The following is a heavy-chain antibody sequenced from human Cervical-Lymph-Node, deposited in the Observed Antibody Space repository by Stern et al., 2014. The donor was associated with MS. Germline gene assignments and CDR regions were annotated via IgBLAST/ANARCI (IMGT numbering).Heavy chain of an antibody. Sequence: QLVQSGVEVKKPGESLKISCKVSENIFSNFCIGWLRQMPGKVLEYVGIIYPVDSETNYSTSFGGQVTISAANSINNDYRNASSLKASDTAIYYCARHYGYYFDFWGQGTLVTVSS. D-gene: IGHD4-17*01. J-gene: IGHJ4*02. CDR1: ENIFSNFC. CDR2: IYPVDSET. V-gene: IGHV5-51*01. CDR3: ARHYGYYFDF.